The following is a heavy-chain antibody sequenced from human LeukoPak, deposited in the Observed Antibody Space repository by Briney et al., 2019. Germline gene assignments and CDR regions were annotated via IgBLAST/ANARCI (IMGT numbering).Heavy chain of an antibody. V-gene: IGHV5-51*01. CDR1: GYSFTSYW. Sequence: GESLKISCKGSGYSFTSYWIGWVRQMPGKGLEWMGIIYPGDSDTRYSPSFQGQVTISADKSISTAYLQWSSLKASDTAMYYCARQLRSYDILTGFYDTPTIDYSGQGTLVTVSS. CDR3: ARQLRSYDILTGFYDTPTIDY. CDR2: IYPGDSDT. D-gene: IGHD3-9*01. J-gene: IGHJ4*02.